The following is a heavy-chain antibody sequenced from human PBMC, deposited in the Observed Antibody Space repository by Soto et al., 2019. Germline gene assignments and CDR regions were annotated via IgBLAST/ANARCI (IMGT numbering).Heavy chain of an antibody. Sequence: ASVKVSCKASGNTLTGYFLHWVRQAPGQRLEWMGWINAGNGNTKYSQKFQGRVTITRDTSASTAYTELSGLRSEDTAVYYCARDSIVVVPAAILGFYYYYGMDVWGQGTTVTVSS. CDR3: ARDSIVVVPAAILGFYYYYGMDV. V-gene: IGHV1-3*01. D-gene: IGHD2-2*01. J-gene: IGHJ6*02. CDR1: GNTLTGYF. CDR2: INAGNGNT.